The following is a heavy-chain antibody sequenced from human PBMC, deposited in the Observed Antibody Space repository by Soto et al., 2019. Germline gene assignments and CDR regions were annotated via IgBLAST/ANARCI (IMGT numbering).Heavy chain of an antibody. J-gene: IGHJ5*02. CDR2: IYATGTT. D-gene: IGHD1-1*01. CDR1: GASISGYY. V-gene: IGHV4-4*07. CDR3: VRDGTKTLRDWFDP. Sequence: PSETLSLTRTVSGASISGYYRNWIRKSDGEGLAWIGRIYATGTTDYNPSLKSRVMMSVDTSKKKFSLKLKSVTAGDTAVYYCVRDGTKTLRDWFDPWGQGISVTVSS.